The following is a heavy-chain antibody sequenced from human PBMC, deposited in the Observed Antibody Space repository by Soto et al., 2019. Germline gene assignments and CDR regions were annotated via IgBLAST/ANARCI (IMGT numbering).Heavy chain of an antibody. CDR2: VSFDSNYI. J-gene: IGHJ4*02. D-gene: IGHD6-13*01. V-gene: IGHV3-21*01. CDR1: GFTFSSYS. CDR3: ARERGWQLYFDY. Sequence: PGGSLRLSCAASGFTFSSYSMNWVRQAPGKGLEWVSLVSFDSNYIYYADSAKGRFTISRDNAKNSVYLQMNSLRAEDTAVYYCARERGWQLYFDYWGQGALVTVSS.